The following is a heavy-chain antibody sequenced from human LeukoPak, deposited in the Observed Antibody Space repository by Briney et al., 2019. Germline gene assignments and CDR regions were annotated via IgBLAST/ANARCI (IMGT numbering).Heavy chain of an antibody. Sequence: GGSLRLSCAASGFTFSSYAMSWVRQAPGKGLEGVSDISGSGGSSSYADSVNRRFTISRDNSKNTLYLQMNSLRAEDTAVYYCAKDQLPSNPTYYYYGMDVWGQGTTVTVSS. J-gene: IGHJ6*02. V-gene: IGHV3-23*01. CDR3: AKDQLPSNPTYYYYGMDV. CDR2: ISGSGGSS. CDR1: GFTFSSYA. D-gene: IGHD2-2*01.